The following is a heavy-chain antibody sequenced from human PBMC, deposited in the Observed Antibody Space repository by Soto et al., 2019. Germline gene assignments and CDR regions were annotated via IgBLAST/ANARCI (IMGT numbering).Heavy chain of an antibody. Sequence: SETLSLTCTASGGSISSGGYYWSWIRQHPGKGLEWIGYIYYSGSTYYNPSLKSRVTISVDTSKNQFSLKLSSVTAADTAVYCCASLKRGYSYGYFDYWGQGTLVTVSS. CDR3: ASLKRGYSYGYFDY. V-gene: IGHV4-31*03. CDR2: IYYSGST. J-gene: IGHJ4*02. CDR1: GGSISSGGYY. D-gene: IGHD5-18*01.